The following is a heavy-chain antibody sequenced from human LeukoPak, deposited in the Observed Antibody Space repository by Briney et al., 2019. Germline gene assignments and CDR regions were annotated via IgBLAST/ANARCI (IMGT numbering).Heavy chain of an antibody. Sequence: SETLSLTCTVSGGSISSSSYYWGWIRQPPGKGLEWIGSIYYSGSTYYNPSLKSRVTISVDTSKNQFSLKLSSVTAADTAVYYCARYSRPSYCSGGSCYSHAFDIWGQGTMVTVSS. CDR2: IYYSGST. CDR1: GGSISSSSYY. J-gene: IGHJ3*02. D-gene: IGHD2-15*01. V-gene: IGHV4-39*07. CDR3: ARYSRPSYCSGGSCYSHAFDI.